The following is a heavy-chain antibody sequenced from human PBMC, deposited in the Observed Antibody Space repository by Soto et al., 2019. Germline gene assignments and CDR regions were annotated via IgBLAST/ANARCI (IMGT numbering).Heavy chain of an antibody. V-gene: IGHV1-3*01. CDR3: ARGYRSSTSCQYYFDF. Sequence: QVQLVQSGAEVKNPGASVKVSCKASGYTFTGYAIHWVRQAPGQRLEWMGWINGGNGDTKYSQKFQGRVTISRDTSASTAYMELTSLGSEDTAVYHCARGYRSSTSCQYYFDFWGQGTLVTVSS. CDR1: GYTFTGYA. CDR2: INGGNGDT. J-gene: IGHJ4*02. D-gene: IGHD2-2*01.